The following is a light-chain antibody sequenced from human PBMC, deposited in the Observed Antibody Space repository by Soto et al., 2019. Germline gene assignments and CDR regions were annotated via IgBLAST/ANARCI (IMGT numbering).Light chain of an antibody. J-gene: IGKJ1*01. V-gene: IGKV3-15*01. CDR1: QSVSSS. CDR3: WQYNNWPPIA. Sequence: EIVMTQSPATLSVSPGERATLSCRASQSVSSSLAGCQQKPGQAPRLLIYGASTRAPGIPPSFSGSGSETEYTLPSSSLQAEEFAVYYCWQYNNWPPIAFGRGTKVDIK. CDR2: GAS.